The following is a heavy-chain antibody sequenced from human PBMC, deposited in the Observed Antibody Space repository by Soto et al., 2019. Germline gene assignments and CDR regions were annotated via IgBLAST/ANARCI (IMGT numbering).Heavy chain of an antibody. CDR3: ARDRYSSGWHFDY. D-gene: IGHD6-19*01. CDR2: ISPYNSNT. V-gene: IGHV1-18*01. Sequence: QVQLVQSGGEVKKPGASVKASCKASGYTFISYGISWVRQAPGQGLEWMGWISPYNSNTNYAQKFQGRVTMTTDTSTGTAYMELRSLRSDDTAVYYCARDRYSSGWHFDYWGQGTLVTVSS. J-gene: IGHJ4*02. CDR1: GYTFISYG.